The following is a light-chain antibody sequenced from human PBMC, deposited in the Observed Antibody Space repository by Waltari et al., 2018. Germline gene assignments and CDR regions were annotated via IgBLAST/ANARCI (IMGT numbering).Light chain of an antibody. Sequence: QSVLTQPPSASGTPGQRVSISCSGSSSNIGSKSVNWYQQVPGTAPKLLIYSTNRRPPGVPDRFSGSKSGTSASLAISGLQSEDEADYYCATWDDSLNGLFGGGTKLTVL. CDR1: SSNIGSKS. V-gene: IGLV1-44*01. J-gene: IGLJ2*01. CDR3: ATWDDSLNGL. CDR2: STN.